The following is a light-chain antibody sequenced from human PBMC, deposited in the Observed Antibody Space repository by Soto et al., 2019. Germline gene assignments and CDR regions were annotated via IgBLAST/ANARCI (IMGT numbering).Light chain of an antibody. J-gene: IGKJ1*01. CDR2: EAS. CDR1: QNIRGW. V-gene: IGKV1-5*01. Sequence: DIQMTQSPSTLSAFVGDRVTITCRASQNIRGWLAWYQQRPGKAPDLLIFEASRLEGGVPSRFSGSGSGTEFTLTIDSLQPDDFATYYCQQYDSYYPTFGQGTRVEFK. CDR3: QQYDSYYPT.